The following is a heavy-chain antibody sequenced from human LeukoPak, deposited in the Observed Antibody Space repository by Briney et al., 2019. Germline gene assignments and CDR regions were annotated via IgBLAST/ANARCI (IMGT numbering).Heavy chain of an antibody. CDR1: GFTFSTYG. J-gene: IGHJ4*02. V-gene: IGHV3-33*06. CDR2: IWYDGSNK. D-gene: IGHD3-3*02. Sequence: GSLRLSCAASGFTFSTYGMHWVRQAPGKGLEGVAVIWYDGSNKYYADSVKGRFTISRDNSKNTLYLQMNSLRAEDTAVYYCAKEPISNSMRYYFDYWGQGTLVTVSS. CDR3: AKEPISNSMRYYFDY.